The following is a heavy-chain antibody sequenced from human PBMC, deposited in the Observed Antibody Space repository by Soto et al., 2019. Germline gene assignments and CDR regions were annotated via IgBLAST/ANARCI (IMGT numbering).Heavy chain of an antibody. Sequence: QVELVESGGGVVQPGRSLRLSCAASGFTLTSYGMHWVRQAPGKGLEWVAVISNDGTNKNYADSVKGRFTISRDNSKDTLYLQMDSLRAEDTALYYCAKCRYSSGYFADYWGQGTLVTVSS. CDR2: ISNDGTNK. CDR3: AKCRYSSGYFADY. V-gene: IGHV3-30*18. J-gene: IGHJ4*02. D-gene: IGHD5-18*01. CDR1: GFTLTSYG.